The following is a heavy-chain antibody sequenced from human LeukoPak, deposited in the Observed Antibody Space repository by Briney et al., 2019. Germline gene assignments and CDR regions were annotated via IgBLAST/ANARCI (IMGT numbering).Heavy chain of an antibody. Sequence: GGSLRLSCAASGFTFSSYSMNWVRQTPGKGLEWVSSISGSSSYIYYADSVKGRFTISRDNARKSLYLQMNSLRAEDTAVYYCARGAQTVAAADNWFDPWGQGTLVTVSS. D-gene: IGHD6-13*01. CDR2: ISGSSSYI. V-gene: IGHV3-21*01. CDR3: ARGAQTVAAADNWFDP. CDR1: GFTFSSYS. J-gene: IGHJ5*02.